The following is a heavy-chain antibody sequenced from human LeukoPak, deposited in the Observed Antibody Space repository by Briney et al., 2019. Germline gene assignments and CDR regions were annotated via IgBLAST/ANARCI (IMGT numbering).Heavy chain of an antibody. CDR1: GYTFTSYG. V-gene: IGHV1-18*01. CDR3: ARESHVTREDY. D-gene: IGHD3-10*01. J-gene: IGHJ4*02. Sequence: ASVKVSCKASGYTFTSYGISWVRQAPGQGLEWMGWISANDGNTDHPQKLQGRVTMTTDTSTSTAYMELRSLRSDDTAVYYCARESHVTREDYWGQGTLVTVSS. CDR2: ISANDGNT.